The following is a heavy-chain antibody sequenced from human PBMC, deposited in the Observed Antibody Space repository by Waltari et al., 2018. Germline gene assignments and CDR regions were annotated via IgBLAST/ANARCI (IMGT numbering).Heavy chain of an antibody. J-gene: IGHJ4*02. CDR2: IIPIFGTA. CDR1: GGTFSSYA. Sequence: QVQLVQSGAEVKKPGSSVKVSCKASGGTFSSYAISWVRQAPGQGLEWMGGIIPIFGTANYARKFQGRVTITADESTSTAYMVLSSLRSEDTAVYYCARSLGYCSGGSCYSVKLDYWGQGTLVTVSS. D-gene: IGHD2-15*01. V-gene: IGHV1-69*13. CDR3: ARSLGYCSGGSCYSVKLDY.